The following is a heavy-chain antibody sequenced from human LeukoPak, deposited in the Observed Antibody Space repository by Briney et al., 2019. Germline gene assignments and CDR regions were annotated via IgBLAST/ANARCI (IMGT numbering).Heavy chain of an antibody. CDR1: GGSNSSYY. CDR3: ARSPEVLRFDY. Sequence: SETLSLTCTVSGGSNSSYYWSWIRQPPGKGLEWIGYIYYSGSTNYNPSLKSRVTISVDTSKNQFSLKLSSVTAADTAVYYCARSPEVLRFDYWGQGTLVTVSS. V-gene: IGHV4-59*01. D-gene: IGHD3-3*01. CDR2: IYYSGST. J-gene: IGHJ4*02.